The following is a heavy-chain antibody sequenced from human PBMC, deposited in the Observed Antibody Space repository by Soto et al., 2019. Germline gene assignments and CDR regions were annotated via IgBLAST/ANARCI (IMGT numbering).Heavy chain of an antibody. Sequence: PSETLSLTCTVSGGSIINYYWIWIRQPPGKGLEWMGYIHYSGSTNYNPSLKSRVTISLDTSKNQFSLKLSSMTAADTAVYYCARGWGLVFDYWGQGTLVTVSS. D-gene: IGHD2-21*02. CDR1: GGSIINYY. J-gene: IGHJ4*02. V-gene: IGHV4-59*08. CDR2: IHYSGST. CDR3: ARGWGLVFDY.